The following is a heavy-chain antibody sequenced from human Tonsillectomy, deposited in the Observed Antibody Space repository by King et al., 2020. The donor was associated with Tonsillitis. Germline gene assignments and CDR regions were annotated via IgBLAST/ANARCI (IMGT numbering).Heavy chain of an antibody. CDR3: ARNKCTNGWTYYHGTDV. J-gene: IGHJ6*02. V-gene: IGHV2-70*01. Sequence: TLKESGPALVKPTQTLTLTCTFSGFSLTTSGMCLSWIRQPPGKALEWLALIDWNDVQYYSASLKTRLTISRDTSKNQVVLTMTNMDPVDTATYFCARNKCTNGWTYYHGTDVWGQGTPVTVSS. CDR2: IDWNDVQ. CDR1: GFSLTTSGMC. D-gene: IGHD2-8*01.